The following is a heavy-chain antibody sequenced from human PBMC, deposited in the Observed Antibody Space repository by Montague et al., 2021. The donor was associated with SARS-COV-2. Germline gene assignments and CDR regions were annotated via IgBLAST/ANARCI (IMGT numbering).Heavy chain of an antibody. J-gene: IGHJ5*02. D-gene: IGHD2-2*01. V-gene: IGHV4-59*01. CDR1: GGSMNDYY. Sequence: SETLSLTCTVSGGSMNDYYWTWFRQPPGKGLEWIGNIYYTGSTKYSSSLKSRVTMSVDTSRKQISLKLSSVTAADSAVYYCARGALGLPAAFNWFDPWGQGNLVTVSS. CDR3: ARGALGLPAAFNWFDP. CDR2: IYYTGST.